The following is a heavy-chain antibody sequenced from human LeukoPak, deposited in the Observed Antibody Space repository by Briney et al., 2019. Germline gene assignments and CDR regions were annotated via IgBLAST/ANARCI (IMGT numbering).Heavy chain of an antibody. J-gene: IGHJ3*02. CDR3: ARESTTVITGNAFDI. CDR2: ISYLGST. D-gene: IGHD4-23*01. Sequence: SETLSLTCNVSGGSISNYFWSWIRQPPGRGLEWIGYISYLGSTNYNPSLKSRVTISVDTSKNQFSLKLSSVTAADTAVYYCARESTTVITGNAFDIWGQGTMVTVSS. V-gene: IGHV4-59*01. CDR1: GGSISNYF.